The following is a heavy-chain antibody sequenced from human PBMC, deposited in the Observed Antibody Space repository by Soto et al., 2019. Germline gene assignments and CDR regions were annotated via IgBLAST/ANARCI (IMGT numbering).Heavy chain of an antibody. D-gene: IGHD4-17*01. CDR1: GGSFSSYA. J-gene: IGHJ3*02. CDR3: ARVEVRAVTTFNGAFDI. CDR2: IIPIFGNT. V-gene: IGHV1-69*05. Sequence: SVELSSEASGGSFSSYARSWVRQAPGQGLEWMGGIIPIFGNTNYAQKLQGRVTMTTDTSTSTAYMELRSLRSDDTAVYYCARVEVRAVTTFNGAFDIWGQGTMVTVSS.